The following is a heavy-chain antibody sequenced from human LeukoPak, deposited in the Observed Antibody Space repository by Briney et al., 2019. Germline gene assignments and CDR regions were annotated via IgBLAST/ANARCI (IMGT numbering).Heavy chain of an antibody. D-gene: IGHD5-12*01. CDR2: IYSGGST. CDR1: GFTVSSNY. J-gene: IGHJ6*03. V-gene: IGHV3-53*01. CDR3: ARGDHMGPYSGYDPRYYYYYMDV. Sequence: PGGSLRLSCAASGFTVSSNYMSWVRQAPGKGLEWVSVIYSGGSTYYADSVKGRFTISRDNSKNTLYLQMNSLRAEDTAVYYCARGDHMGPYSGYDPRYYYYYMDVWGKGTTVTISS.